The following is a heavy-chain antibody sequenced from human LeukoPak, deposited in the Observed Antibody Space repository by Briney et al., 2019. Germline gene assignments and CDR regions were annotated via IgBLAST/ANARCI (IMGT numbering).Heavy chain of an antibody. J-gene: IGHJ4*02. CDR2: IYYSGST. D-gene: IGHD6-19*01. CDR3: ARGSIAVAY. CDR1: GGSIRSYY. V-gene: IGHV4-59*01. Sequence: SETLSLTCTVSGGSIRSYYWSWIRQPPGKGLEWIGYIYYSGSTNYNPSLKSRVTISVDTSKNQFSLKLSSVTAADTAVYYCARGSIAVAYWGQGTLVTVSS.